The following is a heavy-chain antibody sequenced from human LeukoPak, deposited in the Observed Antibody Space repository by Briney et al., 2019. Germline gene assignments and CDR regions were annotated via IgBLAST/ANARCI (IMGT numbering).Heavy chain of an antibody. CDR1: GFTFSSYW. V-gene: IGHV3-7*01. CDR2: IKQDGSEK. Sequence: GGSLRLSCAASGFTFSSYWMSWVRLAPGKGLEWVANIKQDGSEKYYVDSVKGRFTISRDNAKNSLYLQMNSLRAEDTAVYYCAREEGKHIVVVTAISFDYWGQGTLVTVSS. J-gene: IGHJ4*02. CDR3: AREEGKHIVVVTAISFDY. D-gene: IGHD2-21*02.